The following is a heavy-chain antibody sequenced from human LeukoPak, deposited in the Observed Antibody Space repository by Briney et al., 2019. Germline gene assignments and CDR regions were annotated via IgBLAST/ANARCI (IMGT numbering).Heavy chain of an antibody. V-gene: IGHV1-3*01. CDR3: ATGLMTTVTTFSDY. CDR1: GYTFTSYA. Sequence: ASVKVSCKASGYTFTSYAMHWVRQAPGQRLEWMGWINAGNGNTKYSQKFQGRVTITRDTSASTAYMELSSLRSEDTAVYYCATGLMTTVTTFSDYWGQGTLVTVSS. CDR2: INAGNGNT. D-gene: IGHD4-17*01. J-gene: IGHJ4*02.